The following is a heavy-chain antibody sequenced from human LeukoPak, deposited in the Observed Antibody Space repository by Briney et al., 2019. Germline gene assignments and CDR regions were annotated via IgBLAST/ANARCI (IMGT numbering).Heavy chain of an antibody. CDR1: GFTFSDYY. V-gene: IGHV3-11*04. Sequence: GGSLRLSCAASGFTFSDYYMSWIRQAPGKGLEWISYISSSGSIIYYADSVKGRFTISRDNSKNTLYLQMNSLRAEDTAVYYCARRYGDYDLDWFDPWGQGTLVTVSS. J-gene: IGHJ5*02. D-gene: IGHD5-12*01. CDR3: ARRYGDYDLDWFDP. CDR2: ISSSGSII.